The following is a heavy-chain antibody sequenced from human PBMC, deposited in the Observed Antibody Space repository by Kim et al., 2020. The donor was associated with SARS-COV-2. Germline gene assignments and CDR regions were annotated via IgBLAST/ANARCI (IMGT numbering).Heavy chain of an antibody. CDR1: GFTFSSYS. CDR3: ARDDRGAMVTDY. D-gene: IGHD5-18*01. J-gene: IGHJ4*02. V-gene: IGHV3-21*04. CDR2: ISSSSSYI. Sequence: GGSLRLSCAASGFTFSSYSMNWVRQAPGKGLEWVSSISSSSSYIYYADSVKGRFTISRDNAKNSLYLQMNSLRAEDTAVYYCARDDRGAMVTDYWGQGTLVTVSS.